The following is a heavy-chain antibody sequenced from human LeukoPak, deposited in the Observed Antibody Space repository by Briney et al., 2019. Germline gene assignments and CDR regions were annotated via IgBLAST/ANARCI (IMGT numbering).Heavy chain of an antibody. J-gene: IGHJ3*02. CDR1: GYTFTSYG. CDR3: ARLQGNTVTTLGAFDI. V-gene: IGHV1-18*01. Sequence: ASVKVSCKASGYTFTSYGISWVRQAPGQGLEWMGWISAYNGNTNYAQKLQGRVTMTTDTSTSTAYMELRSLRSDDTAVYYCARLQGNTVTTLGAFDIWGQGTMVTVSS. CDR2: ISAYNGNT. D-gene: IGHD4-17*01.